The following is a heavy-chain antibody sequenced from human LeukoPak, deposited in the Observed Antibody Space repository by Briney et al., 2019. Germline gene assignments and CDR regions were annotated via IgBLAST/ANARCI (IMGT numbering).Heavy chain of an antibody. Sequence: PGRSLRLSCAASGFTFSSYGMHWVRQAPGKGLEWVAVIWYDGSNKYYADSVKGRFTISRDNSKNTLYLQMNSLRAEDTAVYYCARDKDIVVVPAAYYFDYWGQGTLVTVSS. J-gene: IGHJ4*02. CDR1: GFTFSSYG. D-gene: IGHD2-2*01. CDR2: IWYDGSNK. V-gene: IGHV3-33*01. CDR3: ARDKDIVVVPAAYYFDY.